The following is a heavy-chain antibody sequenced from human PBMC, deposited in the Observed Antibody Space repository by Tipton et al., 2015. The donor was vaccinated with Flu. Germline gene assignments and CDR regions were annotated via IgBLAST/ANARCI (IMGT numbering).Heavy chain of an antibody. Sequence: TLSLTCTVSGGSISSYYWSWIRQPAGKGLEWIGRIYTSGSTNYNPSLKSRVTMSVDTSKNQFSLKLTSVTAADTAVYYCARDGGVCSGWSDSWGNYYYGMDIGGQGTTVIVAS. CDR1: GGSISSYY. CDR2: IYTSGST. D-gene: IGHD6-19*01. J-gene: IGHJ6*02. CDR3: ARDGGVCSGWSDSWGNYYYGMDI. V-gene: IGHV4-4*07.